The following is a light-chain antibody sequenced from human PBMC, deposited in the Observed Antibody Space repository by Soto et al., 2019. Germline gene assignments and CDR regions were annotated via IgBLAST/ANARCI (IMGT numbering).Light chain of an antibody. CDR2: DVS. CDR3: SSYTSSSTPVV. CDR1: SSDIGGYNY. V-gene: IGLV2-14*01. J-gene: IGLJ2*01. Sequence: QSALTQPASVSGSPGQSITISCTGNSSDIGGYNYVSWYQQHPGKAPKLLIYDVSNRPSGVSNRFSGSKSGSTASLTISGLQAEDDADYYCSSYTSSSTPVVFGGGTQLTVL.